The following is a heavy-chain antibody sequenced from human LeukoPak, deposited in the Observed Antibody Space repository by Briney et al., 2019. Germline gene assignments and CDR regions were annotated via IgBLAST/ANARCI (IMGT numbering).Heavy chain of an antibody. V-gene: IGHV3-30*03. CDR2: ISYDGSNK. CDR1: GFTFSSYG. J-gene: IGHJ4*02. Sequence: GGSLRPSCAASGFTFSSYGMHWVRQAPGKGLEWVAVISYDGSNKYYADSVKGRFTISRDNSKNTLYLQMNSPRADDTAVYYCARGTPFDYWGQGTLVTVSS. CDR3: ARGTPFDY.